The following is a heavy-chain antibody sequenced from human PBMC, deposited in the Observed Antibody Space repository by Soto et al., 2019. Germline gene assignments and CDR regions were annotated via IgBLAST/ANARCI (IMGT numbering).Heavy chain of an antibody. D-gene: IGHD3-9*01. CDR1: GGSFSGYY. CDR3: ARESHDILTGPPWVWYFDL. Sequence: QLKLQQWGAGPLRPLETLSLTCGVSGGSFSGYYWAWIRQSPGKGLEWIGEINDRGSINYNPSLKSRVSISVDTSKNHYSLNLRSVTAADTAVYYCARESHDILTGPPWVWYFDLWGRGTLVTVSS. J-gene: IGHJ2*01. V-gene: IGHV4-34*01. CDR2: INDRGSI.